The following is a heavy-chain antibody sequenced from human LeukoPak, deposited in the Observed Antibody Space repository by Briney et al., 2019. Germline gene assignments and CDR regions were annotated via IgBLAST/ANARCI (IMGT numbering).Heavy chain of an antibody. J-gene: IGHJ4*02. CDR2: ITGANTP. V-gene: IGHV3-23*01. CDR1: GFAFNKFS. Sequence: GGSLRLSCVTSGFAFNKFSLSWVRQAPGKGLEWVSSITGANTPYYADSVKGRFTISRDYSSTTLYLQMNSLRVNDTAIYYCAKGNLRSVWYGIYFDYWGQGTLATVSS. CDR3: AKGNLRSVWYGIYFDY. D-gene: IGHD6-19*01.